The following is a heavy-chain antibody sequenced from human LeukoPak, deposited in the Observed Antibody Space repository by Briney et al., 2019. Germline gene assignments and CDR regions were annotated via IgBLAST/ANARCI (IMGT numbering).Heavy chain of an antibody. CDR2: IIPIFGTA. V-gene: IGHV1-69*13. CDR1: GGTFSSYA. CDR3: ARATRPPYYYYGMDV. Sequence: ASVKVSCKASGGTFSSYAISWVRQAAGQGLEWMGGIIPIFGTANYAQKFQGRVTITADESTSTAYMELSSLRSEDTALYYCARATRPPYYYYGMDVWGQGTTVTVSS. J-gene: IGHJ6*02.